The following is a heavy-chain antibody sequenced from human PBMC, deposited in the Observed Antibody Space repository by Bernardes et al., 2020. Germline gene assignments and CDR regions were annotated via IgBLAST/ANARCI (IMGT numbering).Heavy chain of an antibody. D-gene: IGHD6-13*01. J-gene: IGHJ6*02. CDR3: ARAMAAAGYYYYGMDV. V-gene: IGHV1-18*01. CDR2: ISAYNGNT. Sequence: ASVKVSCMASGYTFTSYGISWVRQAPGQGLEWMGWISAYNGNTNYAQKLQGRVTMTTDTSTSTAYMELRSLRSDDTAVYYCARAMAAAGYYYYGMDVWGQGTTVTVSS. CDR1: GYTFTSYG.